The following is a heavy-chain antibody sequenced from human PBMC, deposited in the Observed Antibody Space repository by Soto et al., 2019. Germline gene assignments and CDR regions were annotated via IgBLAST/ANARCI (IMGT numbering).Heavy chain of an antibody. J-gene: IGHJ4*02. CDR2: TYYRSKWYN. Sequence: PSQTLSLTCAISGDSVSSNSAAWNWIRQSPSRGLEWLGRTYYRSKWYNDYAVSVKSRITINPDTSKNQFSLQLNSVTPEDTAVYYCARDPGYSGYETEYYFDYWGQGTLVTVSS. V-gene: IGHV6-1*01. CDR3: ARDPGYSGYETEYYFDY. CDR1: GDSVSSNSAA. D-gene: IGHD5-12*01.